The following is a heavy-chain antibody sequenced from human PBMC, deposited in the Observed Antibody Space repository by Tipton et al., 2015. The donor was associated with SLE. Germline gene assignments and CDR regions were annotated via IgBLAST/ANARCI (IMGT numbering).Heavy chain of an antibody. J-gene: IGHJ3*02. CDR3: ARETTSGAFDI. CDR1: GFTFSSYW. D-gene: IGHD2/OR15-2a*01. Sequence: SLRLSCAASGFTFSSYWMHWVRQAPGKGPEWVANINQDGSEKYHVDSVKGRFTVSRDNAKNALYLQMSSLTAEDTAMYFCARETTSGAFDIWGQGTLVTVSS. CDR2: INQDGSEK. V-gene: IGHV3-7*01.